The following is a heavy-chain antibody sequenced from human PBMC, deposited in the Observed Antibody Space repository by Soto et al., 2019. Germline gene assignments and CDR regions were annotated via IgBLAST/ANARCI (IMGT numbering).Heavy chain of an antibody. CDR3: TTRWSNSRYEAWFDP. D-gene: IGHD6-13*01. CDR1: GGSVISSTHY. V-gene: IGHV4-39*01. J-gene: IGHJ5*02. CDR2: INHSGST. Sequence: SETLSLTCTVSGGSVISSTHYWGWIRQPPGKGLEWIGSINHSGSTYKNPSLESRVTTSVDTSKNQFSLKLRSVTAADSAMYYCTTRWSNSRYEAWFDPWGQGILVTVSS.